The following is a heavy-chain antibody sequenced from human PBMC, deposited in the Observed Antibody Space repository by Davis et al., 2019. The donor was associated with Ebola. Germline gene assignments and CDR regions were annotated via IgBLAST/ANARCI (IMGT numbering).Heavy chain of an antibody. V-gene: IGHV1-18*01. J-gene: IGHJ4*02. CDR3: ASPGPVGGSYLHY. Sequence: ASVKVSCKASGYTFTSYGISWVRQAPGQGLEWMGWISAYNGNTNYAQKLQGRVTMTTDTSTSTVYMELSSLRSEDTAVYYCASPGPVGGSYLHYWGQGTLVTVSS. CDR1: GYTFTSYG. CDR2: ISAYNGNT. D-gene: IGHD1-26*01.